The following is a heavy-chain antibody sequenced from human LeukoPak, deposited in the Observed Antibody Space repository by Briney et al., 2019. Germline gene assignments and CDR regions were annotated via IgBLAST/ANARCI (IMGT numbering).Heavy chain of an antibody. Sequence: SSETLSLTCTVSGGSISSGGYYWSWIRQHPGKGLEWIGYIYYSGSTYYNPSLKSRVTISVDTSKNQFSLKLSSVTAADTAVYYCARGPQRGYSGYADYWGQGTLVTVSS. D-gene: IGHD5-12*01. V-gene: IGHV4-31*03. CDR1: GGSISSGGYY. J-gene: IGHJ4*02. CDR2: IYYSGST. CDR3: ARGPQRGYSGYADY.